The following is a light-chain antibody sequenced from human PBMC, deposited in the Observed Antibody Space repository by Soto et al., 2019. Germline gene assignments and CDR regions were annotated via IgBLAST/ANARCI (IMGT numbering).Light chain of an antibody. CDR3: CSYAGSYTYI. J-gene: IGLJ1*01. CDR1: SSDVGGYTY. V-gene: IGLV2-11*01. CDR2: DVT. Sequence: QSALTQPSSVSGAPGQSVTISCTGTSSDVGGYTYVSWYQQHPGKAPKLIIYDVTERPSGVHARFSGSKYGNTDSLTISGLQAEDEADYYCCSYAGSYTYIFGTGSKVTV.